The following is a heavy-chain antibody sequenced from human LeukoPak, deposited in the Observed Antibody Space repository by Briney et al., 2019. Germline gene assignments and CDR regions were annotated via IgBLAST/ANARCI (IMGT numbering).Heavy chain of an antibody. V-gene: IGHV4-31*03. Sequence: SATLSLTCTVSGGSISSGGYYWSWIRQHPGKGLEWIGYIYYSGSTYYNPSLKSRVTISVDTSKNQFSLKLSSVTVADTAVYYCAREAPQYLGYYDSSGYYHDAFDIWGQGTMVTVSS. CDR1: GGSISSGGYY. CDR3: AREAPQYLGYYDSSGYYHDAFDI. CDR2: IYYSGST. D-gene: IGHD3-22*01. J-gene: IGHJ3*02.